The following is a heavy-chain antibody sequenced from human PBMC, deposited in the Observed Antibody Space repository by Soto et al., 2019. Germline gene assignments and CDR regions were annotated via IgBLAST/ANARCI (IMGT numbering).Heavy chain of an antibody. CDR1: GGSISSYY. CDR3: ARGGYCSGGSCYSYSGNGMDV. D-gene: IGHD2-15*01. Sequence: ETLSLTCTVSGGSISSYYWSWIRQPPGKGLEWIGYIYYSGSTNYNPSLKSRVTISVDTSKNQFSLKLSSVTAADTAVYYCARGGYCSGGSCYSYSGNGMDVWGQGTTVTVSS. J-gene: IGHJ6*02. V-gene: IGHV4-59*01. CDR2: IYYSGST.